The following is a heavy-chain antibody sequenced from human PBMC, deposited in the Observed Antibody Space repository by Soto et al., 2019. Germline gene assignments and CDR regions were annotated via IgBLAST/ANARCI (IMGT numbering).Heavy chain of an antibody. CDR1: GGSISSSSDY. V-gene: IGHV4-39*01. J-gene: IGHJ5*02. CDR3: ARLDSSGWWRWFAP. Sequence: QLQLQESGPGLVKPSEPLSLTCTVSGGSISSSSDYWGWIRQPPGKGLEWIGSIYYSGSTYYNPARKSRVTISVDTSKNKVSRKLSSVTAADTAVYYGARLDSSGWWRWFAPGGQGTLVTVSS. CDR2: IYYSGST. D-gene: IGHD6-19*01.